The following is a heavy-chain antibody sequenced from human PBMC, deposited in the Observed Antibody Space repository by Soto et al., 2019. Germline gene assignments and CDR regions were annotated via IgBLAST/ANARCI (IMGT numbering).Heavy chain of an antibody. CDR2: IYYSGST. CDR3: ATRGASYYYYGMDV. CDR1: GGSISSSSYY. Sequence: QLQLQESGPGLVKPSETLSLTCTVSGGSISSSSYYWGWIRQPPGKGLEWIGSIYYSGSTYYNPSLKSRVTISVDTSKNQFALKLSSVTAADTAVYYCATRGASYYYYGMDVWGQGTTVTVSS. D-gene: IGHD3-10*01. V-gene: IGHV4-39*01. J-gene: IGHJ6*02.